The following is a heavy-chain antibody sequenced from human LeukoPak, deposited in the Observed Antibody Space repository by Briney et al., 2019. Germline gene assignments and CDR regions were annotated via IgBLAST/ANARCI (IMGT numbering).Heavy chain of an antibody. CDR2: INHSGST. Sequence: PSETLSLTCAVYGGSFSGYYWSWIRQPPGKGLEWIGEINHSGSTNYNPSLKSRVTISVDTSKNQFSLKLSSVTAADTAVYYCARGSPYCSGTSCYFNWFDPWGQGTLVTVSS. CDR1: GGSFSGYY. D-gene: IGHD2-2*01. CDR3: ARGSPYCSGTSCYFNWFDP. V-gene: IGHV4-34*01. J-gene: IGHJ5*02.